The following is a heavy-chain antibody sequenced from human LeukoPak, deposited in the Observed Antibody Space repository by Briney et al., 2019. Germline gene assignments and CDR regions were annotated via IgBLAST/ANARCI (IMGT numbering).Heavy chain of an antibody. D-gene: IGHD6-19*01. J-gene: IGHJ4*02. CDR2: INHSGST. V-gene: IGHV4-34*01. CDR3: ARHERSIAVAGSFDF. CDR1: GGSFSGYY. Sequence: SETLSLTCAVYGGSFSGYYWSWIRQPPGKGLEWIGEINHSGSTNYNPSLKSRVTISVDTSKNKFSLELTSLTVADTAVYYCARHERSIAVAGSFDFWGQGTLVTVSS.